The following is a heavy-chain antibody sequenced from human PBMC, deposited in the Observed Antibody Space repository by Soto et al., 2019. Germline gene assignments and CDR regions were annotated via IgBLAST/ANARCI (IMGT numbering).Heavy chain of an antibody. CDR1: GFTFSSYA. CDR3: AKVPYYDFWSGYYFHY. D-gene: IGHD3-3*01. J-gene: IGHJ4*02. Sequence: GGSLRLSCAASGFTFSSYAMSWVRQAPGKGLEWVSAISGSGGSTYYADSVKGRFTISRDNSKNTLYLQMNSLRAEDTAVYYCAKVPYYDFWSGYYFHYWGQGTLVTVSS. V-gene: IGHV3-23*01. CDR2: ISGSGGST.